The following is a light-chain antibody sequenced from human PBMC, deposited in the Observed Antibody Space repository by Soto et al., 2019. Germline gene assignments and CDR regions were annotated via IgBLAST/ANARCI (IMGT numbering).Light chain of an antibody. V-gene: IGLV1-51*02. Sequence: QSVLTQPPSVSAAPGEMVTISRSGGDSNIGNNFVSWYQQFPGAAPKLLIYENKKRPSGIPDRFSASKSGTSATLGITGLQTGDEADYYCGAWDSSLSVGVFGGGTKLTVL. CDR2: ENK. CDR1: DSNIGNNF. CDR3: GAWDSSLSVGV. J-gene: IGLJ3*02.